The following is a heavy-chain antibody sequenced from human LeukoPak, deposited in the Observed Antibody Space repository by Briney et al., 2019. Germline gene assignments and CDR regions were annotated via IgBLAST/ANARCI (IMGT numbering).Heavy chain of an antibody. Sequence: SETLSLTCTVSGGSISSSSYYWGWIRQPPGKGLEWIGSIYYSGSTYYNPSLKSRVTISVDTSKNQFSLKLSSVTAADTAVYYCARGGGRRDGYNYGYWGQGTLVTVSS. V-gene: IGHV4-39*07. CDR1: GGSISSSSYY. CDR2: IYYSGST. CDR3: ARGGGRRDGYNYGY. J-gene: IGHJ4*02. D-gene: IGHD5-24*01.